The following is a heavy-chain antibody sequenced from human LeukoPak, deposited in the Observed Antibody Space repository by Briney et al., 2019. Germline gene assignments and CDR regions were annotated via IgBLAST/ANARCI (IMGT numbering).Heavy chain of an antibody. Sequence: SETLSLTCTVSGGSISSYYWSWIRQPPGKGLEWIGYIYYGGSTNYNPSLKSRVTISVDTSKNQFSLKLSSVTAADTAVYYCARDISSRHWFDPWGQGTLVTVSS. CDR1: GGSISSYY. V-gene: IGHV4-59*01. CDR3: ARDISSRHWFDP. D-gene: IGHD3-3*02. CDR2: IYYGGST. J-gene: IGHJ5*02.